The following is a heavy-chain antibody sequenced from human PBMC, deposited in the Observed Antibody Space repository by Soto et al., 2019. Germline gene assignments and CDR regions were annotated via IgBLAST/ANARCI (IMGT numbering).Heavy chain of an antibody. CDR3: ARAIGGGGGMDV. CDR2: ISAYNGNT. Sequence: ASXKVSCKASGYTFTSYGISWVRQAPGQGLEWMGWISAYNGNTNYAQKRQGIVTMTTDTSTNTAYRELRSLRSDDTAVYSCARAIGGGGGMDVWGQGTTVTVSS. CDR1: GYTFTSYG. V-gene: IGHV1-18*01. D-gene: IGHD3-16*01. J-gene: IGHJ6*02.